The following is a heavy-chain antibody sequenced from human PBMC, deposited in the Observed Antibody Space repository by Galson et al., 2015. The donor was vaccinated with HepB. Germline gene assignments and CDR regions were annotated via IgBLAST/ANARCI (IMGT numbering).Heavy chain of an antibody. V-gene: IGHV6-1*01. Sequence: CAISGDSVSSNSVAWNWIRQSPSTGLEWLGRTYYRSRWFNDYSVSVKGRLTINPDTSKNQFSLHLKSVTPEDTAAYYCARPGPPGWSFDIWGQGAMVTVSS. CDR2: TYYRSRWFN. J-gene: IGHJ3*02. CDR3: ARPGPPGWSFDI. CDR1: GDSVSSNSVA.